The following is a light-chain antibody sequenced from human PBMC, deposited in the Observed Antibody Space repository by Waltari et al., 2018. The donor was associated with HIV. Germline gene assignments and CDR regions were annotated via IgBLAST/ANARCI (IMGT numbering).Light chain of an antibody. J-gene: IGKJ3*01. CDR3: QQSYSSPLS. Sequence: GDRVTIACRASQTIGTSLNWYQQKPGKAPKLLISAASSLQSGVPSRFSGSAAGTDFTLTISSLQPEDYATYYCQQSYSSPLSFGPGTKVDVK. V-gene: IGKV1-39*01. CDR2: AAS. CDR1: QTIGTS.